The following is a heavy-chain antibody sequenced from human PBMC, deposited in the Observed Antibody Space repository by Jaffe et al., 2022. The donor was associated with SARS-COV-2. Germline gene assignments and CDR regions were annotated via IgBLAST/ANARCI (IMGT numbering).Heavy chain of an antibody. J-gene: IGHJ4*02. CDR3: ASTPSIAVVPVAGPYYFDY. D-gene: IGHD2-2*01. V-gene: IGHV5-51*01. CDR2: IYPGDSDT. Sequence: EVQLVQSGAEVKKPGESLKISCKGSGNSFTSHWIGWVRQMPGKGLEWMGIIYPGDSDTRYSPSFQGQVTISADKSISTAYLQWSSLKASDTAMYYCASTPSIAVVPVAGPYYFDYWGQGTLVIVSS. CDR1: GNSFTSHW.